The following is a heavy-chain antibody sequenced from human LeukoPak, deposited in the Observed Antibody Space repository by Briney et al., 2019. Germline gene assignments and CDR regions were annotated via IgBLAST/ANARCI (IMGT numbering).Heavy chain of an antibody. Sequence: SETPSLTCIVSGGSISSYYWSWIRQPPGKGLEWIGYIYYTGSTNYNPSLKSRVTISVDTSKNQLSLKLSSVTAADTAVCYCARQDSGSYLNPLDIWGQGTVVTVSS. J-gene: IGHJ3*02. D-gene: IGHD1-26*01. CDR1: GGSISSYY. CDR2: IYYTGST. V-gene: IGHV4-59*08. CDR3: ARQDSGSYLNPLDI.